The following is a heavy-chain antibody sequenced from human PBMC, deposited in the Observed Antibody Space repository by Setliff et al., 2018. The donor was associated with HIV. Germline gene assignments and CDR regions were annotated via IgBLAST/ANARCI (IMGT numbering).Heavy chain of an antibody. Sequence: ASVKVSCKSSGYIFIDYGITWVRQAPGQGLEWMGWISTYNGNSNNAQNLQGRVTMTTDTSTTTAYMEQRSLRSDDTAVYYCARGQGLSTVTVDYWGQGTLVTVTS. CDR1: GYIFIDYG. CDR2: ISTYNGNS. D-gene: IGHD4-17*01. CDR3: ARGQGLSTVTVDY. V-gene: IGHV1-18*01. J-gene: IGHJ4*02.